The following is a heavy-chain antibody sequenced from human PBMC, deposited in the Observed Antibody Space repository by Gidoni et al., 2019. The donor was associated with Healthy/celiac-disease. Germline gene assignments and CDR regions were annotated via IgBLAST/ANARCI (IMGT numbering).Heavy chain of an antibody. CDR3: ARDGGHYYDSSGPSDY. J-gene: IGHJ4*02. D-gene: IGHD3-22*01. CDR1: GFTFTSYS. Sequence: EVQLVESGVGLVKPGGSLRLSCSASGFTFTSYSMNWVRQAPGKGLEWVSSISSSSSYIYYEESVKGRFTISRDNAKNSRYLQMNSLRAEDTAVYYGARDGGHYYDSSGPSDYWGQGTLVTVSS. CDR2: ISSSSSYI. V-gene: IGHV3-21*01.